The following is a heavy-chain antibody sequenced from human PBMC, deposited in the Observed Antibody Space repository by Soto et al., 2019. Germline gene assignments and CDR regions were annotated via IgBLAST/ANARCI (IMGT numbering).Heavy chain of an antibody. V-gene: IGHV4-4*07. CDR3: AREVWVAGLLYYFDF. D-gene: IGHD6-19*01. Sequence: SETLSLTCTVSDGSISGNFWTWIRQPAGKGLEWIGRISSNGNTDYNPSLKSRVTMSIDTSKNHFSLDLISVTASDTAIYYCAREVWVAGLLYYFDFWGQGTLVTV. J-gene: IGHJ4*02. CDR2: ISSNGNT. CDR1: DGSISGNF.